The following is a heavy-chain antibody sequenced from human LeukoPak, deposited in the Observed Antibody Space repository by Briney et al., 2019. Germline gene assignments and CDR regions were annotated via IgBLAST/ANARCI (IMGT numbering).Heavy chain of an antibody. J-gene: IGHJ4*02. CDR3: ARDPQMATTGGISGYFDY. V-gene: IGHV1-69*13. CDR1: GGTFSSYA. Sequence: ASVKVSCKASGGTFSSYAISWVRQAPGQGLEWMGGIIPIFGTANYAQNFQGRVTITADESTSTAYMELSSLRSEDTAVYYCARDPQMATTGGISGYFDYWGQGTLVTVSS. CDR2: IIPIFGTA. D-gene: IGHD5-24*01.